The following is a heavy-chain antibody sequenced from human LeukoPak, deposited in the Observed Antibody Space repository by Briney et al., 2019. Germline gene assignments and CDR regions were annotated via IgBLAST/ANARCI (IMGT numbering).Heavy chain of an antibody. CDR2: ISVYNGHT. D-gene: IGHD3-22*01. J-gene: IGHJ4*02. Sequence: ASVKVSCKASGYTFTSYDVNWVRQATGQGLEWIGWISVYNGHTNYAQMPRDRVIMTTDTSTSTAYLELRSPRSDDTAVYYCVRDFPMIQTYFEYWGQGTLVTVSS. CDR1: GYTFTSYD. CDR3: VRDFPMIQTYFEY. V-gene: IGHV1-18*01.